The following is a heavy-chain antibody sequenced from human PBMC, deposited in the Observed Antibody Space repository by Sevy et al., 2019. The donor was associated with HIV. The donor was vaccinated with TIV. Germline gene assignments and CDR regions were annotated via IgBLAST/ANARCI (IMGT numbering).Heavy chain of an antibody. V-gene: IGHV3-23*01. Sequence: GGSLRLSCVGSGFTFSNYAMNWVRQAPGKGLEWVSGISGSGGSGDKTNYADSVKGRFTISRDDSKNSLYLQLNSLRAEDTAIYYCARKYDSSGYFDYWGQGTLVTVSS. CDR1: GFTFSNYA. CDR3: ARKYDSSGYFDY. J-gene: IGHJ4*02. CDR2: ISGSGGSGDKT. D-gene: IGHD3-22*01.